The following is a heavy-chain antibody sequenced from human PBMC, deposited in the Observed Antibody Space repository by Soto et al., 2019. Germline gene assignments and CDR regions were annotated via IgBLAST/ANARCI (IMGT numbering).Heavy chain of an antibody. Sequence: SETLSLTCTVSGGSISSYYWSWIRQPPGKGLEWIGYIYYSGSTNYNPSLKSRVTISVDTSKNQFSLKLSSVTAADTAVYYCAKNSGYDYFDYWGQGTLVTVSS. D-gene: IGHD5-12*01. CDR2: IYYSGST. CDR1: GGSISSYY. CDR3: AKNSGYDYFDY. J-gene: IGHJ4*02. V-gene: IGHV4-59*01.